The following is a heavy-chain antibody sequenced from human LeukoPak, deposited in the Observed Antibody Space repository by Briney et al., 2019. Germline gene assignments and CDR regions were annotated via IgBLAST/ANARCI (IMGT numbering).Heavy chain of an antibody. CDR2: IRSKANSYAT. CDR1: GFTFSGSA. D-gene: IGHD6-13*01. CDR3: AREMEQQLLSPWFDP. V-gene: IGHV3-73*01. J-gene: IGHJ5*02. Sequence: PGGSLRLSCAASGFTFSGSAMHWVRQASGKGLEWVGRIRSKANSYATAYAASVKGRFTISRDDSKNTAYLQMNSLKTEDTAVYYCAREMEQQLLSPWFDPWGQGTLVTVSS.